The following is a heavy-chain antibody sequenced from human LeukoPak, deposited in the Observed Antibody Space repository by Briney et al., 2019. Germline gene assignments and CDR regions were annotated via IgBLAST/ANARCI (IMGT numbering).Heavy chain of an antibody. D-gene: IGHD3-10*01. CDR1: GGSISNYY. V-gene: IGHV4-59*01. J-gene: IGHJ4*02. Sequence: PSETLSLTCTVSGGSISNYYWSWIRQPPGKGLEWIGYISDSGSTNYKSSLKSRVTILVDTSKNQFSLRLTSVTAADTAVYFCARDKRGFGTLFDFWGRGTLVIVSS. CDR2: ISDSGST. CDR3: ARDKRGFGTLFDF.